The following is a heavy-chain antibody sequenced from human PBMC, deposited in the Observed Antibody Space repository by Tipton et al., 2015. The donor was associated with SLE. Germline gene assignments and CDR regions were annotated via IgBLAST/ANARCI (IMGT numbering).Heavy chain of an antibody. CDR1: GGSISSGSYY. Sequence: TLSLTCTVSGGSISSGSYYWSWIRQPAGKGLEWIGRIYTSGSTNYNPSLKSRVTISVDTSKNQFSLKLSSVTAADTAVYYCARGRYDSSGYRGYFDYWGQGTLVTVSS. D-gene: IGHD3-22*01. CDR3: ARGRYDSSGYRGYFDY. CDR2: IYTSGST. V-gene: IGHV4-61*02. J-gene: IGHJ4*02.